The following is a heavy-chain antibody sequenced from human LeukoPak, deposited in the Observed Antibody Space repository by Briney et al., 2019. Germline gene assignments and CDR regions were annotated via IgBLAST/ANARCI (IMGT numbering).Heavy chain of an antibody. D-gene: IGHD1-26*01. CDR2: IHHSGST. Sequence: SETLSLTCTVSGYSISSGYYWGWIRQPPGKGLKWIENIHHSGSTNYNPPLKSRVTISVDTSKNQFSLKLSSVTAADTAVYYCARSYSGSLYDAFEIWGQGTMVAVSS. CDR3: ARSYSGSLYDAFEI. V-gene: IGHV4-38-2*02. CDR1: GYSISSGYY. J-gene: IGHJ3*02.